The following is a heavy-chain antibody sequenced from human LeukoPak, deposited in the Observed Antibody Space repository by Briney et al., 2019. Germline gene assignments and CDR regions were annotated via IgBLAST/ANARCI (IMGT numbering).Heavy chain of an antibody. CDR1: GFTFSSYA. CDR3: AREPYSSGWPYYYYYYGMDV. D-gene: IGHD6-19*01. V-gene: IGHV3-30*04. CDR2: ISYDGSNK. Sequence: GGSLRLSCVASGFTFSSYAMHWVRQAPGKGVEWVAVISYDGSNKYYADSVKGRFTISRDNSKNTLYLQMNSLRAEDTAVYYCAREPYSSGWPYYYYYYGMDVWGQGTTVTVSS. J-gene: IGHJ6*02.